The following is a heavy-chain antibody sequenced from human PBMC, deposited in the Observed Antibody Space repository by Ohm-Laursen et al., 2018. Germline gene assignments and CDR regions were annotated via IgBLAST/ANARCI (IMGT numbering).Heavy chain of an antibody. CDR1: GGSISSYS. Sequence: SETLSLTCTVSGGSISSYSWSWIRQPPGKGLEWIGNLHSSGSTDYNPSLKSRVTISVDTSKNQFSLNLSSVTAADTAVYYCARGSFYDSSAYHYWGQGTLVTVSS. D-gene: IGHD3-22*01. J-gene: IGHJ4*02. V-gene: IGHV4-59*01. CDR2: LHSSGST. CDR3: ARGSFYDSSAYHY.